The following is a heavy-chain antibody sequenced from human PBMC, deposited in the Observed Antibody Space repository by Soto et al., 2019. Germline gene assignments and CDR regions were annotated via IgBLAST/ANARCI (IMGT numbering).Heavy chain of an antibody. CDR3: ARGHLAVVPVASWFYYMDV. J-gene: IGHJ6*03. V-gene: IGHV1-3*01. CDR1: GYTFTNYA. Sequence: ASVKVSCKASGYTFTNYAVHWVRQAPGQRLEWLGWINAGNGNTRYSQKFQGRVTITRDTPARTVYMELSSLRSEDTAVYYCARGHLAVVPVASWFYYMDVWGKGTTVTVSS. CDR2: INAGNGNT. D-gene: IGHD2-2*01.